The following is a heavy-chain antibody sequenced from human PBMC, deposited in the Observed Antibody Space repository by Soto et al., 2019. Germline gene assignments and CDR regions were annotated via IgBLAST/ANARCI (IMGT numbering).Heavy chain of an antibody. CDR2: IIPIFGTA. J-gene: IGHJ3*02. Sequence: GASVKVSCKASGGTFSSYAISWVRQAPGQGLEWMGGIIPIFGTANYAQKFQGGVTITADESTSTAYMELGSLRSEDTAVYYCARSFLVRGVIIEYAFDIWGQGTMVNVSS. V-gene: IGHV1-69*13. CDR1: GGTFSSYA. CDR3: ARSFLVRGVIIEYAFDI. D-gene: IGHD3-10*01.